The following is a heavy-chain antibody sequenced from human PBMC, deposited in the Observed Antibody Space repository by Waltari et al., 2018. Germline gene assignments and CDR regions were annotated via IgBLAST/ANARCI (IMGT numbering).Heavy chain of an antibody. J-gene: IGHJ4*02. D-gene: IGHD1-26*01. CDR1: GGTFSSYA. CDR2: IIPIFGTA. V-gene: IGHV1-69*01. CDR3: ARSEYSGSYWSHIPFDY. Sequence: QVQLVQSGAEVKKPGSSVKVSCKASGGTFSSYAISWVRQAPGQGLEWMGGIIPIFGTANDAQKFQGRVTITADESTSTAYMELSSLRSEDTAVYYCARSEYSGSYWSHIPFDYWGQGTLVTVSS.